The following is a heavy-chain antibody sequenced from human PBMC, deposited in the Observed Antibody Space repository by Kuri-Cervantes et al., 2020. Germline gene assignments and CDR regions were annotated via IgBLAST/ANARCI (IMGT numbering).Heavy chain of an antibody. V-gene: IGHV3-23*01. J-gene: IGHJ4*02. CDR2: ISGSGGYT. D-gene: IGHD3-16*02. Sequence: ETLSLTCTVSGGSISSSSYYWGWVRQAPGKGLEWVSAISGSGGYTYYADSVKGRFTISRDNAKNTLYLQMNSLRAEDTAVYSCATASQWGLSNWGQGTLVTVSS. CDR3: ATASQWGLSN. CDR1: GGSISSSSYY.